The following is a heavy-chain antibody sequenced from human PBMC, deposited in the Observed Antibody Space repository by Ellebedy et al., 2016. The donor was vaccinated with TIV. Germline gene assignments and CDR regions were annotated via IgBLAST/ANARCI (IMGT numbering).Heavy chain of an antibody. V-gene: IGHV3-66*01. CDR3: ARAAYGGYFDY. D-gene: IGHD4/OR15-4a*01. J-gene: IGHJ4*02. CDR2: IYSDGST. Sequence: PGGSLRLSCAASGFTFSDNYMSWVRQAPGKGLEWVSVIYSDGSTYYADSVKGRFTISRDNSKNTLYLQMNSLRAEDTAVYYCARAAYGGYFDYWGQGTLVTVSS. CDR1: GFTFSDNY.